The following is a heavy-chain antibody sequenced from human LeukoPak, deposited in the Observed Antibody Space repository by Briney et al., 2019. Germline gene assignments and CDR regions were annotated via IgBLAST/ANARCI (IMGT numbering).Heavy chain of an antibody. J-gene: IGHJ4*02. D-gene: IGHD6-13*01. CDR2: IYYSGST. CDR1: GGSISSYY. Sequence: PSETLSLTCTVAGGSISSYYWSWIRQPPGKGLEWIGYIYYSGSTNYNPSLKSRVTISVDTSKNQFSLKLSSVTAADTAVYYCAREEAAAIDYWGQGTLVTVSS. CDR3: AREEAAAIDY. V-gene: IGHV4-59*01.